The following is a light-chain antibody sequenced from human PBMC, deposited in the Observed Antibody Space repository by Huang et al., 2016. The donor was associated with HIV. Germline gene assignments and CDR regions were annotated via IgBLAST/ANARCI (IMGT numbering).Light chain of an antibody. CDR1: QRISPY. CDR2: AGS. CDR3: QQSYSAPWT. J-gene: IGKJ1*01. V-gene: IGKV1-39*01. Sequence: DIQMTQSPSFLSASVGDRVTITCRASQRISPYLNWYQQKPGSAPKVLIFAGSTLQSGVPSRFSGRGFGTEFTLTISSLQPEDFAIYYCQQSYSAPWTFGQGTEVEVK.